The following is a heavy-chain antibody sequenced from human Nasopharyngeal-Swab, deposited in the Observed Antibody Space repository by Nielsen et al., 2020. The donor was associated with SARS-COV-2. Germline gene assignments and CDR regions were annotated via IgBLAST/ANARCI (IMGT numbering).Heavy chain of an antibody. J-gene: IGHJ4*02. V-gene: IGHV3-23*01. CDR1: GFTFSDYA. D-gene: IGHD1-7*01. CDR2: IDGSGDST. Sequence: GESLKISCAASGFTFSDYAMSWVRQTPGKGLEWVSKIDGSGDSTFYADSVKGRFTISRDNSKNTLYLEMNSLRAEDTALYYCAKALERELPRYSDFWGQGTLVTVSS. CDR3: AKALERELPRYSDF.